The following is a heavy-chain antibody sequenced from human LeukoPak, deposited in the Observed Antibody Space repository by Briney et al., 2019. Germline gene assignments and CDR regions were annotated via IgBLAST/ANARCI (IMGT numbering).Heavy chain of an antibody. CDR2: IYTSGST. CDR3: ARVSLVRGAPDYYFDY. CDR1: GDSISNYY. Sequence: PSETLSLTCTGSGDSISNYYWSWIRQPAGKGLEWIGRIYTSGSTNYNPSLKSRVTMSVDTSKNQFSLKLSSVTAADTAVYYCARVSLVRGAPDYYFDYWGQGTLVTVSS. J-gene: IGHJ4*02. V-gene: IGHV4-4*07. D-gene: IGHD3-10*01.